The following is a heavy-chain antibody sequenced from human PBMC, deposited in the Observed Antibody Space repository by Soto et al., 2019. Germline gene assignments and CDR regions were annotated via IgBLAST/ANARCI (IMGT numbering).Heavy chain of an antibody. CDR2: VFHTGNT. CDR1: GDSMTRSVW. V-gene: IGHV4-4*02. CDR3: ARKAWFRFDY. D-gene: IGHD3-10*01. J-gene: IGHJ4*02. Sequence: SETLSLTCTVSGDSMTRSVWWTWVRQPPGKGLEWIGEVFHTGNTNYNPSLKSRVTMSVDKSTNEFSMKVTSVTAADTAIYYCARKAWFRFDYCGQRALVAVSS.